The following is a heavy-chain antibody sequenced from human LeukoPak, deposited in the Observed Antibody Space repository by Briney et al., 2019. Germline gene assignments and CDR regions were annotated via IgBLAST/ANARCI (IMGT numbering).Heavy chain of an antibody. Sequence: GGSLRLSCAASGFTFSSYWMHWVRQAPGKGLVWVSRISSDGSSTTYADSVKGRFTISRDNAKNTLYLQMNSLRDADTAVYYCARDGSSDYWGQGTLVTVSS. J-gene: IGHJ4*02. CDR2: ISSDGSST. CDR3: ARDGSSDY. V-gene: IGHV3-74*01. CDR1: GFTFSSYW.